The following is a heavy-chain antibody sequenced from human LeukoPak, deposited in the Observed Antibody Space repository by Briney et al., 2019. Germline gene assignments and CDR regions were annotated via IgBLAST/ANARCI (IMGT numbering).Heavy chain of an antibody. CDR1: GGTFSSYA. Sequence: ASVKVSCKASGGTFSSYAISWVRQAPGQGLEWMGRIIPIFGIANYAQKFQGRVTITADKSTSTAYMELSSLRSEDTAVYYCAREGYYYDSSGLIHYYYGMDVWGQGTTVTVSS. CDR3: AREGYYYDSSGLIHYYYGMDV. CDR2: IIPIFGIA. J-gene: IGHJ6*02. V-gene: IGHV1-69*04. D-gene: IGHD3-22*01.